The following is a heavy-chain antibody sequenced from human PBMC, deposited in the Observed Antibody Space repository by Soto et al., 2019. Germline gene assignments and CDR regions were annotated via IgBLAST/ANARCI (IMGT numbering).Heavy chain of an antibody. CDR3: ARAVTGRGVAFDI. J-gene: IGHJ3*02. V-gene: IGHV1-2*04. CDR2: INPNSGGT. D-gene: IGHD1-20*01. Sequence: ASVKVSCKASGYTFTGYYMHWVRQAPGQGLEWMGWINPNSGGTNYAQKFQGWVTMTRDTSISTAYMELSRLRSDDTAVYYCARAVTGRGVAFDIWGQGTMVTVSS. CDR1: GYTFTGYY.